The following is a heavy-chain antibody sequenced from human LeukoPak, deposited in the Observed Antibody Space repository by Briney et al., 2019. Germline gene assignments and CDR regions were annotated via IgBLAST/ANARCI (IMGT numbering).Heavy chain of an antibody. V-gene: IGHV4-59*08. D-gene: IGHD3-10*01. Sequence: SETLSLICTVSGGSISSYWWSWIRQPPGKGLEWIGYIYHSGSTNYNPSLKSRVTMSVDTSKNQLSLKLSSVTAADTAVFYCVGHYYDSGRYAQDAFDVWGQGTMVTVSS. CDR3: VGHYYDSGRYAQDAFDV. CDR1: GGSISSYW. J-gene: IGHJ3*01. CDR2: IYHSGST.